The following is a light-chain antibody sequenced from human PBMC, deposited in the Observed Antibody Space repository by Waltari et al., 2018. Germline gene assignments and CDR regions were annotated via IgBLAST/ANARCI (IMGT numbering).Light chain of an antibody. CDR3: QQYGSF. Sequence: ELVVTQSPGTLPLSPGESATLSCRTSESTSRSSLAWYQQKPGQAPRLLIYGASSRATGIPDRFSGSGSGTDFTLTISRLEPEDFAMYYCQQYGSFFGGGTKVEIK. CDR2: GAS. V-gene: IGKV3-20*01. J-gene: IGKJ4*01. CDR1: ESTSRSS.